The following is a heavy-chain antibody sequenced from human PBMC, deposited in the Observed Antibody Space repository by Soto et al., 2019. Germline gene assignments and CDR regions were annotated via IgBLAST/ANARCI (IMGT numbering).Heavy chain of an antibody. CDR2: ISYDGSNT. CDR1: GFTFSSYG. J-gene: IGHJ4*02. D-gene: IGHD1-26*01. V-gene: IGHV3-30*18. Sequence: GGSLRLSCVASGFTFSSYGMHWVRQAPGKGLEWVAIISYDGSNTYYADYVKGRITISRDNSKNTLYLQMNSLRAEDKSVYYCAKEGGLSGSYYISSSYYFDYWGQGT. CDR3: AKEGGLSGSYYISSSYYFDY.